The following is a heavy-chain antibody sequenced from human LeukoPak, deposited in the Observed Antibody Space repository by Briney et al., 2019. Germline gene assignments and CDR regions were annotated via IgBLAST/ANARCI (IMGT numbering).Heavy chain of an antibody. CDR2: IYYSGST. CDR1: GGSISSSSYY. D-gene: IGHD3-3*01. J-gene: IGHJ6*03. Sequence: PSETLSLTCTVSGGSISSSSYYWGWIRQPPGKGLEWIGNIYYSGSTYYNPSLKSRVTISVDTSKNQFSLKLSSVTAADTAVYYCARVYMYYDFWSGYYSHNYYYYYMDVWGKGTTVTISS. V-gene: IGHV4-39*07. CDR3: ARVYMYYDFWSGYYSHNYYYYYMDV.